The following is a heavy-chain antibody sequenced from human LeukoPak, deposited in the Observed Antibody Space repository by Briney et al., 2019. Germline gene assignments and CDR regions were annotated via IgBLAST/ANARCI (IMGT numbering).Heavy chain of an antibody. J-gene: IGHJ4*02. CDR2: ISAYNGNT. CDR3: ARDDPRARYYFDY. V-gene: IGHV1-18*01. Sequence: ASVTVSCKASGYTFSSYGISWVRQAPGQGLEWMGWISAYNGNTNYAQNLQGRVTMTTDTSTSTAYMELRSLRSDDTAVYYCARDDPRARYYFDYWGQGTLVTVSS. CDR1: GYTFSSYG. D-gene: IGHD2-2*01.